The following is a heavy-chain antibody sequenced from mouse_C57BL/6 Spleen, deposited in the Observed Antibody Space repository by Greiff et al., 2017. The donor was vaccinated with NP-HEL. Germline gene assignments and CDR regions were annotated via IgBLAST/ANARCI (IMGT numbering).Heavy chain of an antibody. CDR1: GFSLSTFGMG. CDR2: IWWDDDK. D-gene: IGHD2-4*01. J-gene: IGHJ3*01. CDR3: ARMDYDAWFAY. Sequence: QVTLKESGPGILQPSQTLSLTCSSSGFSLSTFGMGVGWLRPPSGLGLVWLAHIWWDDDKSYNPDLKSRLTSTKDNTKNQVLLKIANVETAETATYYCARMDYDAWFAYWGQGTLVTVSA. V-gene: IGHV8-8*01.